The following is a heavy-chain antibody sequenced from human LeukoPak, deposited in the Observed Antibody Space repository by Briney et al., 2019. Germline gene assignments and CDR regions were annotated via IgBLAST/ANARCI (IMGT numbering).Heavy chain of an antibody. CDR3: AKSRTTVTSRDAFDI. CDR1: GFNLSSYA. CDR2: ISGSGGST. Sequence: GSLRLSCATSGFNLSSYAMSWVRQAPGKGLEWVSAISGSGGSTYYADSVKGRFTISRDNSKNTLYLQMNSLRAEDTAVYYCAKSRTTVTSRDAFDIWGQGTMVTVSS. J-gene: IGHJ3*02. D-gene: IGHD4-17*01. V-gene: IGHV3-23*01.